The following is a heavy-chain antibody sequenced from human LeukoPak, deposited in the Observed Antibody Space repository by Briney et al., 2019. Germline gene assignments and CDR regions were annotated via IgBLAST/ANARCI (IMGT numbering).Heavy chain of an antibody. J-gene: IGHJ4*02. V-gene: IGHV3-33*06. CDR2: IWYDGNNK. CDR3: VKDQYYDSSGYYFDY. CDR1: GFTFSSYG. Sequence: GGSLRLSCAASGFTFSSYGMHWVRQDPGKGLEWVAGIWYDGNNKYYADSVKGRFAISRDNSKNTLYLQMNSLRAEDTAVYYCVKDQYYDSSGYYFDYWGQGTLVTVSS. D-gene: IGHD3-22*01.